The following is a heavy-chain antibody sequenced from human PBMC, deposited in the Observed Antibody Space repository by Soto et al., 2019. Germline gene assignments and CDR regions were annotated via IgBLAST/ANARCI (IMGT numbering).Heavy chain of an antibody. CDR1: GFLVTSNY. D-gene: IGHD5-18*01. J-gene: IGHJ4*02. CDR3: ARGPGAMGYYFDY. V-gene: IGHV3-53*02. Sequence: EVRLVETGGGLIQPGGSLRLSCAASGFLVTSNYMSWVRQAPGKGLEWVSVIYTVGTTYYADSVKGRFTISRDNSKNTVYLQMNSLRAEDTAVYYCARGPGAMGYYFDYWGQGTLVTVSS. CDR2: IYTVGTT.